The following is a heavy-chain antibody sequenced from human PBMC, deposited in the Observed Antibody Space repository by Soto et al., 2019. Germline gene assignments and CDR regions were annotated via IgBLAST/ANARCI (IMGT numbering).Heavy chain of an antibody. Sequence: PGGSLRLSCAASGFTFSSYAMSWVRQAPGKGLEWVSAISGSGGSTYSADSVKGRFTISRDNSKNTLYLQMNSLRAEGTAVYYCAKDRRIAVAGTNFDYWGQGTLVTVSS. CDR1: GFTFSSYA. CDR2: ISGSGGST. V-gene: IGHV3-23*01. CDR3: AKDRRIAVAGTNFDY. D-gene: IGHD6-19*01. J-gene: IGHJ4*02.